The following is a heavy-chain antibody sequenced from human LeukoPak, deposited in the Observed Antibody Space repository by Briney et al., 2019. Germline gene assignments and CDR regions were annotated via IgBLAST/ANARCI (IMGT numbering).Heavy chain of an antibody. CDR2: IYTSGST. V-gene: IGHV4-4*07. Sequence: SQTLSLTCTVSGGSISSYYWSWIRQPAGKGLEWIGRIYTSGSTNYNPSLKSRVTMSVDTSKNQFSLKLSSVTAADTAVYYCARDPPPGGVVVVIEENALAFDIWGQGTMVTVSS. J-gene: IGHJ3*02. CDR3: ARDPPPGGVVVVIEENALAFDI. CDR1: GGSISSYY. D-gene: IGHD2-21*01.